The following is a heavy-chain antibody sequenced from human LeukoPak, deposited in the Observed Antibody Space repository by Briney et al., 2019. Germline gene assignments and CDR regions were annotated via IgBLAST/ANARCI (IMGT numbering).Heavy chain of an antibody. J-gene: IGHJ4*02. CDR3: ARRWGVTTMIKPFIY. CDR1: GYTFTSYD. CDR2: MNPNSGNT. D-gene: IGHD3-16*01. V-gene: IGHV1-8*01. Sequence: ASVKVSCKASGYTFTSYDINWVRQATGQGLEWMGWMNPNSGNTGYAQKFQGRLTMTRGTSISTAYMELSSLRSEDTAVYYCARRWGVTTMIKPFIYWGQGTLVTVSS.